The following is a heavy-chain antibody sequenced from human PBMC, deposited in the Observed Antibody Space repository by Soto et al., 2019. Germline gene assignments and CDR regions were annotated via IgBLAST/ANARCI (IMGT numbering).Heavy chain of an antibody. V-gene: IGHV3-23*01. CDR1: GFTFTSYA. CDR3: AKDFQNGMDV. CDR2: ISGSGGST. J-gene: IGHJ6*02. Sequence: EVQLLESGGGLVQPGGSLRLSCLASGFTFTSYAMNWVRQTPGKGLEWVSTISGSGGSTYYADSVKGRFTISRDNSKNTLYLQMNSLRAEDTAVYYCAKDFQNGMDVWGQGTTVTVSS.